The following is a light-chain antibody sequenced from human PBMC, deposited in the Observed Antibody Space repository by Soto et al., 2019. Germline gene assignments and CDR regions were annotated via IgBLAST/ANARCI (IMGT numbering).Light chain of an antibody. V-gene: IGKV3-20*01. CDR3: QKYGSFWT. CDR2: GAS. Sequence: ENLLTQSPGTLSLSPGEGATLSCRASRGVSANYLAWYQQKPGQAPTLLIYGASSRATGIPDRFSGSGSGTDFTLTIRRLEPDDFAVYYCQKYGSFWTFGQGTKVEIK. CDR1: RGVSANY. J-gene: IGKJ1*01.